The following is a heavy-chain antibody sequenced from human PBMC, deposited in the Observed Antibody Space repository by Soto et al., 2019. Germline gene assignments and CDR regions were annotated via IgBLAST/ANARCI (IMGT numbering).Heavy chain of an antibody. CDR2: ISGNGATT. V-gene: IGHV3-64D*08. CDR3: VSRYTSSWFFDY. CDR1: GISFSNYA. J-gene: IGHJ4*02. D-gene: IGHD6-13*01. Sequence: GGSLRLSCSASGISFSNYAMHWVRQAPGKGLEYVSAISGNGATTFHADSVKGRFTISRDNSKDTLYLQMCSLRPEDTAVYYCVSRYTSSWFFDYWGQGTLVTV.